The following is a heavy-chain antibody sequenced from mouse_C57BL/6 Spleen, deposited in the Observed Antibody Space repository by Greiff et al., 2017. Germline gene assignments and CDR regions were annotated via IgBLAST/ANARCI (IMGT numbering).Heavy chain of an antibody. Sequence: QVQLQQPGAELVMPEASVKLSCKASGYTFTSYWMHWVKQRPGQGLEWIGEIDPSDSYTNYNQKFKGKSTLTVDKSSSTAYMQLSSLTSEDSAVYYCARGMVTDYFDYWGQGTTLTVSS. CDR2: IDPSDSYT. J-gene: IGHJ2*01. CDR1: GYTFTSYW. V-gene: IGHV1-69*01. D-gene: IGHD2-2*01. CDR3: ARGMVTDYFDY.